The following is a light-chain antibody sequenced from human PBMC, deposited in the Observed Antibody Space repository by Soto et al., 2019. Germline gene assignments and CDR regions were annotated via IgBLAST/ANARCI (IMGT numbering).Light chain of an antibody. CDR2: KTS. CDR3: QQYINYFRT. V-gene: IGKV1-5*03. J-gene: IGKJ1*01. Sequence: DIQMTQSPSTLSASVGDRVTITCRASQSIGVWLAWYQQKSGTAPKLLIYKTSTLDSGVPLRFSGSGSGTEFTLTISSLQPDDFATYYCQQYINYFRTFGQGTKVEIK. CDR1: QSIGVW.